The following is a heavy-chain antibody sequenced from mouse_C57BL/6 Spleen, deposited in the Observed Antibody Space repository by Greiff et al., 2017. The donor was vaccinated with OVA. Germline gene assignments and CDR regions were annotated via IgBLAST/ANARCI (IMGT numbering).Heavy chain of an antibody. CDR3: ARERPYYYGSSHYAMDY. CDR1: GYTFTDYN. V-gene: IGHV1-22*01. CDR2: INPNNGGT. Sequence: EVHLVESGPELVKPGASVKMSCKASGYTFTDYNMHWVKQSHGKSLEWIGYINPNNGGTSYNQKFKGKATLTVNKSSSTAYMELRSLTSEDSAVYYCARERPYYYGSSHYAMDYWGQGTSVTVSS. D-gene: IGHD1-1*01. J-gene: IGHJ4*01.